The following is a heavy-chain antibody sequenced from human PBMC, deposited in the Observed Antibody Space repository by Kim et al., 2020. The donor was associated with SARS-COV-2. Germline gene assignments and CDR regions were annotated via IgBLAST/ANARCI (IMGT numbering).Heavy chain of an antibody. CDR2: INSDGSST. J-gene: IGHJ5*02. CDR1: GFTFSSYW. V-gene: IGHV3-74*01. D-gene: IGHD6-13*01. Sequence: GGSLRLSCAASGFTFSSYWMHWVRQAPGKGLVWVSRINSDGSSTTYADSVKGRFTISRDNAKNTLYLQMNSLRAEDTAVYYCARGKSSSWYANWCDPWGQGTLVTVSS. CDR3: ARGKSSSWYANWCDP.